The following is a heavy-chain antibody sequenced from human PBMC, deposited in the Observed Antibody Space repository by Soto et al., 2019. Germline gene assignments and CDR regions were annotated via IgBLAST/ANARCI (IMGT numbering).Heavy chain of an antibody. D-gene: IGHD6-19*01. J-gene: IGHJ4*02. V-gene: IGHV3-7*01. CDR2: IKPGGSEK. CDR3: ARNLWGVAGTDY. CDR1: GFPFSTFW. Sequence: EVQVVESGGGLVQPGGSLRLSCAASGFPFSTFWMSWVRQAPGKGLEWVANIKPGGSEKYYVDSVKGRFTISRDDTKNSLYLQMNSLRAEDTAVYYCARNLWGVAGTDYWGQGTLVTVSS.